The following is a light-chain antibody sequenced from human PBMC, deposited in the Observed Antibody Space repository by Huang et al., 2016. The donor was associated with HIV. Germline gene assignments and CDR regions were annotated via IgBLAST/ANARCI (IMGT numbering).Light chain of an antibody. V-gene: IGKV4-1*01. CDR2: WAS. J-gene: IGKJ1*01. Sequence: DIVMTQSPDSLTVSLGEWATIHCKSSQSLLYSYNNKIYLNWYQQKPGQPPKLLIYWASARESGVPDRFSGSGSGTNFTLSISSLQAEDVAVYYCQQYYSSLWTFGQGTKVEIK. CDR3: QQYYSSLWT. CDR1: QSLLYSYNNKIY.